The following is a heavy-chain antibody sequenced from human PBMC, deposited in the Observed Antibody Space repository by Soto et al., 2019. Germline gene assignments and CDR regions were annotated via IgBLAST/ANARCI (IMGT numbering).Heavy chain of an antibody. V-gene: IGHV1-8*02. J-gene: IGHJ4*02. D-gene: IGHD6-25*01. CDR2: MSPNSGSA. Sequence: GASVTGSCKASGGTFSIYAIIWVRQAPGQGLEWMGWMSPNSGSAGYAQKFQGRVTMTRNTSISTAYMELSSLTSEDTALYYCTRRKERSGPHYFDYWGQGSLVTVSS. CDR3: TRRKERSGPHYFDY. CDR1: GGTFSIYA.